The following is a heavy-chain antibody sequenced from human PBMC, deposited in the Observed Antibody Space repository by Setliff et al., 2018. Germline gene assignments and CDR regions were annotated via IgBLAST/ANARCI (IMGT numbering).Heavy chain of an antibody. Sequence: SVKVSCKASGGTFSSYAISWVRQAPGQGLEWMGRIIPIFGTANYAQKFQGRVTITADKSTSTAYMELSSLRSDDTAVYYCARASYSSFLNWFDPWGQGTLVTVSS. CDR3: ARASYSSFLNWFDP. CDR1: GGTFSSYA. V-gene: IGHV1-69*06. CDR2: IIPIFGTA. J-gene: IGHJ5*02. D-gene: IGHD6-6*01.